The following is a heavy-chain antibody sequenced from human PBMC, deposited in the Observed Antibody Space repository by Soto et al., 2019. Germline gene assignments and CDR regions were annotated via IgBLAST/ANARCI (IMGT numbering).Heavy chain of an antibody. CDR3: AGLPFRQTGTDFYYYGMDV. D-gene: IGHD1-1*01. CDR2: IYHSGST. V-gene: IGHV4-4*02. J-gene: IGHJ6*02. CDR1: GGSISSSNW. Sequence: SETLSLTCAVSGGSISSSNWWSWVRQPPGKGLEWIGEIYHSGSTNYNPSLKSRVTISVDKSKNQFSLKLSSVTAADTAVYYWAGLPFRQTGTDFYYYGMDVWGQGTTVTVSS.